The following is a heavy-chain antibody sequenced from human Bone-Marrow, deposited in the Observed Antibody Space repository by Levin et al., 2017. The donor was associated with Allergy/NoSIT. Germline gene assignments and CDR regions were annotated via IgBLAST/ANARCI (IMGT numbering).Heavy chain of an antibody. CDR1: GGTFSSYA. CDR3: ARDRGIAAAGTGYFYYYYGMDV. V-gene: IGHV1-69*13. D-gene: IGHD6-13*01. J-gene: IGHJ6*02. Sequence: SVKVSCKASGGTFSSYAISWVRQAPGQGLEWMGGIIPIFGTANYAQKFQGRVTITADESTSTAYMELSSLRSEDTAVYYCARDRGIAAAGTGYFYYYYGMDVWGQGTTVTVSS. CDR2: IIPIFGTA.